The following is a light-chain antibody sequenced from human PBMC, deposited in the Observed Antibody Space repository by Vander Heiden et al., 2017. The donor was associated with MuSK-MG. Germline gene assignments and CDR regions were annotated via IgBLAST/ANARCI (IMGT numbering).Light chain of an antibody. CDR1: SRDVGGSNY. CDR2: DVS. J-gene: IGLJ2*01. V-gene: IGLV2-14*03. Sequence: QSALTQPASVSGSPGQSITISCTGTSRDVGGSNYVSWYQQHPGKAPKLMMYDVSNRHSGGANRFSGSKSGNTAAPTISGLQAEDEADDYCTSYTSSNTPHLVFGGGTRLTVL. CDR3: TSYTSSNTPHLV.